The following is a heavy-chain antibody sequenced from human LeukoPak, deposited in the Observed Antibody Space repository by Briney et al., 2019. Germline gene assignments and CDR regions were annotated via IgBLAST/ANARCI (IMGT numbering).Heavy chain of an antibody. CDR3: ARAQDFSDSSGPNYLDF. J-gene: IGHJ4*02. Sequence: PSETLSLTCGVNGGPFSGYYWSWIRQPPGKGLEWIGEINHSGSTDYNPSLKSRVTISVDTSKNQFSLKLLSVTAADTAVYYCARAQDFSDSSGPNYLDFWGQGILVTVSS. CDR2: INHSGST. CDR1: GGPFSGYY. V-gene: IGHV4-34*01. D-gene: IGHD3-22*01.